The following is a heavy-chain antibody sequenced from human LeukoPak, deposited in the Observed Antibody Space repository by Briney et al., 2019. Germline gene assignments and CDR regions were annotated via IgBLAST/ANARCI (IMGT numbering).Heavy chain of an antibody. V-gene: IGHV3-53*01. D-gene: IGHD6-19*01. CDR2: IYSGGST. Sequence: GGSLRLSCAASGFTVSSNYMSWVRQAPGKGLEWVSVIYSGGSTYYADSVKGRFAISRDNSKNTLYLQMNSLRAEDTAVCYCGKGQQWLAIGGFDYWGQGTLVTVSS. CDR3: GKGQQWLAIGGFDY. J-gene: IGHJ4*02. CDR1: GFTVSSNY.